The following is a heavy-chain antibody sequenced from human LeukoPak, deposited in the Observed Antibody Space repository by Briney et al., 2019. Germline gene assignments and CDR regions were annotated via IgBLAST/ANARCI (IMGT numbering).Heavy chain of an antibody. J-gene: IGHJ4*02. V-gene: IGHV4-34*01. Sequence: SGTLSLTCAVYGGSFSGYYWSWIRQPPGKGLEWIGEINHSGSTNYNPSLKSRVTISVDTSKNQFSLKLSSVTAADTAVYYCARDRGNLGFYWGQGTLVTVSS. CDR2: INHSGST. CDR3: ARDRGNLGFY. D-gene: IGHD4-23*01. CDR1: GGSFSGYY.